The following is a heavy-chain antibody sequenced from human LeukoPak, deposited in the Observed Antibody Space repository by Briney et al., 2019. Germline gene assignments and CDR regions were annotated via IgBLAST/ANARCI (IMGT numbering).Heavy chain of an antibody. CDR2: INPNSGGT. V-gene: IGHV1-2*02. CDR3: ARAPSIRVITNFDY. J-gene: IGHJ4*02. D-gene: IGHD3-16*02. CDR1: GYTFTGYY. Sequence: GASVNVSFTSAGYTFTGYYMHWMRQAPGQGLEWMGLINPNSGGTNYAQKFQGRVTMTRDTSISTAYMELSRLRSDDTAVYYCARAPSIRVITNFDYWGQGTLVTVSS.